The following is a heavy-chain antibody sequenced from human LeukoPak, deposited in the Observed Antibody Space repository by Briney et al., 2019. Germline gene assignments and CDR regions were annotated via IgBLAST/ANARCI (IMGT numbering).Heavy chain of an antibody. CDR1: GFTFSSYG. Sequence: GGSLRLSCAASGFTFSSYGMHWVRQAPGKGLEWVAVISYDGSNKYYADSVKDRFTISRDNSKNTLYLQMNSLRAEDTAVYYCAKDVAAAATGGISDYWGQGTLVTVSS. CDR3: AKDVAAAATGGISDY. V-gene: IGHV3-30*18. J-gene: IGHJ4*02. CDR2: ISYDGSNK. D-gene: IGHD6-13*01.